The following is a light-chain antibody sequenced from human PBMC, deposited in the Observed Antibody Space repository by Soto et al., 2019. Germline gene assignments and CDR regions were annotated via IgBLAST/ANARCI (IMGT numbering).Light chain of an antibody. V-gene: IGKV3-15*01. J-gene: IGKJ1*01. CDR2: GAS. Sequence: EIEMTQSPATPSVSSRERATLSCRASQSVSSNLAWYQQKPGQAPRLLIYGASTRATGIPARFSGSGSGTEFTLTINSLQSDDFAVYYCQQYTNWPPWTFGQGTKVDIK. CDR1: QSVSSN. CDR3: QQYTNWPPWT.